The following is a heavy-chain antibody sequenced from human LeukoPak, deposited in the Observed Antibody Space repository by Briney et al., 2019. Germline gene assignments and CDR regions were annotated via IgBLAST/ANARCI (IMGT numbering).Heavy chain of an antibody. D-gene: IGHD3-22*01. V-gene: IGHV3-48*04. CDR1: GFTFSSYS. Sequence: GGSLRLSCAASGFTFSSYSMNWVRQAPGKGLEWVSYISSSSSTIYYADSEKGRFTISRDNAKNSLYLQMNSLRAEDTAVYYCARDPEESYYDSSGYHVYFDYWGQGTLVTVSS. CDR3: ARDPEESYYDSSGYHVYFDY. CDR2: ISSSSSTI. J-gene: IGHJ4*02.